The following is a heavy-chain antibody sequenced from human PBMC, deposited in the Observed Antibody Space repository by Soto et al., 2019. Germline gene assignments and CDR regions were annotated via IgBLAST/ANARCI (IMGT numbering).Heavy chain of an antibody. CDR2: ISAYKGNT. CDR1: GYTFNSYG. V-gene: IGHV1-18*01. CDR3: ASSASIYCSGGSCSYYDMDV. J-gene: IGHJ6*02. Sequence: QVQLVQSGAEVKKPGASVKVSCKASGYTFNSYGISWVRQAPGQGLEWMGWISAYKGNTNYAQKLQGRVTMTTDTSTSTVYMELRSLRSDDTAVYYCASSASIYCSGGSCSYYDMDVWDQGTTVIVSS. D-gene: IGHD2-15*01.